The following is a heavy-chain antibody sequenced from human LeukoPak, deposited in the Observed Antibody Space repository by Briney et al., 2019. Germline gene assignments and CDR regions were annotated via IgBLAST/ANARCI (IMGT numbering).Heavy chain of an antibody. J-gene: IGHJ3*02. D-gene: IGHD3-22*01. CDR1: GGSISSGGYY. CDR3: ASFYDSQGDDRAFDI. V-gene: IGHV4-31*03. Sequence: PSETLSLTCTVSGGSISSGGYYWSWIRQHPGKGLEWIGYIYYSGSTYYHPSLKSRVTISVDTSKNQFSLKLSSVTAADTAVYYCASFYDSQGDDRAFDIWGQGTMVTVSS. CDR2: IYYSGST.